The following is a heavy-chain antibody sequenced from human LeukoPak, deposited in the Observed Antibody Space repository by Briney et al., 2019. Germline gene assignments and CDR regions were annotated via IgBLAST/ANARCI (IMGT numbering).Heavy chain of an antibody. V-gene: IGHV3-30*04. CDR3: ARDRPFGRGYDSPHWTNLFDC. CDR2: ISYDGSNK. CDR1: GFTFSSYA. J-gene: IGHJ4*02. D-gene: IGHD5-12*01. Sequence: GGSLRLSCAASGFTFSSYAMHWVRQAPGKGLEWVAVISYDGSNKYYADSVKGRFTISRDNSKNTLYLQMNSLRAEDTAVYYCARDRPFGRGYDSPHWTNLFDCWGQGTLVTVSS.